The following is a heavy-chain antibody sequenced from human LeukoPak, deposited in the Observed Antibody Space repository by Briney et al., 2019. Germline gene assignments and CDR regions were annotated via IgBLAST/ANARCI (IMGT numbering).Heavy chain of an antibody. CDR3: AKDLHYGDYAGGDAFDM. CDR2: ISAYNGNT. CDR1: GYTFTSYG. D-gene: IGHD4-17*01. J-gene: IGHJ3*02. Sequence: GASVKVSCKASGYTFTSYGISWVRQAPGQGLEWMGWISAYNGNTNYAQKLQGRVTMTTGTSTSTAYMELRSLRSDDTAVYYCAKDLHYGDYAGGDAFDMCGQGTMVTVSS. V-gene: IGHV1-18*01.